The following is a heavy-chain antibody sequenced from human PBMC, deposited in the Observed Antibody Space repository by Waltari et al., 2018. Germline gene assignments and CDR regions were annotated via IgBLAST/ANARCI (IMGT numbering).Heavy chain of an antibody. CDR2: INHSGST. Sequence: QVQLQESGPGLVKPSETLSLTCTVSGGSISSYYWSWIRQPPGKGLEWIGEINHSGSTNYNPSLKSRVTISVDTSKNQFSLKLSSVTAADTAVYYCARSYQSAAVGGGFDYWGQGTLVTVSS. V-gene: IGHV4-34*01. CDR3: ARSYQSAAVGGGFDY. D-gene: IGHD3-16*02. J-gene: IGHJ4*02. CDR1: GGSISSYY.